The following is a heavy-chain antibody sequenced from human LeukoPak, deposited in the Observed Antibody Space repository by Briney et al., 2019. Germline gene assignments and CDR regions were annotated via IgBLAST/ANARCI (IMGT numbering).Heavy chain of an antibody. J-gene: IGHJ4*02. Sequence: LPGGSLRLSCAASGFTFSSYEMNWVRQAPGKGLEWVSYISSSGSTIYYADSVKGRFTVSRDNAKNSLYLQMNSLRAEDTAVYYCARDHGDYGDYWGQRTLVTVSS. V-gene: IGHV3-48*03. CDR3: ARDHGDYGDY. D-gene: IGHD4-17*01. CDR1: GFTFSSYE. CDR2: ISSSGSTI.